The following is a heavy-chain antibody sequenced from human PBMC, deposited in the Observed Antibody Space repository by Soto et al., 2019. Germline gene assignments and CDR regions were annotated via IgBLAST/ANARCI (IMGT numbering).Heavy chain of an antibody. CDR3: ARDPPSAF. Sequence: ASVKVSCKASGYIFTAYSMHWVRQAPGQGLEWMGVVNPSGGSTNYAQKFQGRITMTRDTSISTAYMELSRLRSDDTAVYYCARDPPSAFWGQGTLVTVSS. CDR2: VNPSGGST. J-gene: IGHJ4*02. V-gene: IGHV1-2*02. CDR1: GYIFTAYS.